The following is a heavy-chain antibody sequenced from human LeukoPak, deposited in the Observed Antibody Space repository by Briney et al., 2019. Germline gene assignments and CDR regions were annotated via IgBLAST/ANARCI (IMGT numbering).Heavy chain of an antibody. CDR3: ARDDYYDSSGYLHYFDY. CDR2: ISSSGSTI. D-gene: IGHD3-22*01. J-gene: IGHJ4*02. Sequence: GGSLRLSCAASGFTFSSYEMNWVRQAPGKGLEWVSYISSSGSTIYYADSVKGRFTISRDNAKNSLYLQMNSLRAEDTAVYYCARDDYYDSSGYLHYFDYWGQGTLVTVSS. V-gene: IGHV3-48*03. CDR1: GFTFSSYE.